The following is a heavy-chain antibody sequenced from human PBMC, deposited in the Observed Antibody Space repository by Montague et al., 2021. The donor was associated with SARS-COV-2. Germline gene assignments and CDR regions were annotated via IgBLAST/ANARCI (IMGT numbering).Heavy chain of an antibody. CDR1: GGTFNEYY. J-gene: IGHJ2*01. Sequence: SETLSLTCAVYGGTFNEYYWSWIRQAPGKGLEWIGEINYSGRTNYSPSLKRRATVLVDPSKNQFSLRLTSVTAADTAVYYCARGTGGEITIFGVVIKYWYFDVWGRGTPVTISS. CDR2: INYSGRT. V-gene: IGHV4-34*01. CDR3: ARGTGGEITIFGVVIKYWYFDV. D-gene: IGHD3-3*01.